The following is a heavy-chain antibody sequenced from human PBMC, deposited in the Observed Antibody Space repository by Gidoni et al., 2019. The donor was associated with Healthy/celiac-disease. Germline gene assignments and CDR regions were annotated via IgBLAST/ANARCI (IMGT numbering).Heavy chain of an antibody. V-gene: IGHV3-43D*03. J-gene: IGHJ4*02. CDR2: ISWAGCST. CDR3: AKEGVAAAGPTYYFDY. D-gene: IGHD6-13*01. Sequence: EVQLVESGGVVVQPGGSLRLSCAASGFTFADYAMPWVRQAPGKGLEWFSLISWAGCSTYYADSVKGRFTISRDNSKNSLYLQMNSLRAEDTALYYCAKEGVAAAGPTYYFDYWGQGTLVTVSS. CDR1: GFTFADYA.